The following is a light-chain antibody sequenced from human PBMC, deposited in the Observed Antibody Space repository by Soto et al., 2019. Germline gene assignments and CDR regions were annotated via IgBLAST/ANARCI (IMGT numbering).Light chain of an antibody. CDR2: EVS. CDR3: SSYAGSNNYV. V-gene: IGLV2-8*01. Sequence: QSALTQPPSASGSPGQSVTISCTGTSSDVGGYNSVSWYQHHPGKAPKLMIYEVSKRPSGVPDRFSGSKSANTASLTVSGLLAEDEADYYCSSYAGSNNYVFGTGTKVT. J-gene: IGLJ1*01. CDR1: SSDVGGYNS.